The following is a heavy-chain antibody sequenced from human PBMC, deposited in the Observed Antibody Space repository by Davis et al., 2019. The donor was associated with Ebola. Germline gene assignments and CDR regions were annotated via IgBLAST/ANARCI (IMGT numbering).Heavy chain of an antibody. D-gene: IGHD2-2*01. V-gene: IGHV4-34*01. CDR2: IHHSGST. CDR1: GGSFIGYY. CDR3: ASPLYCSSTSCYVVEYFQH. Sequence: SETLSLTCAVYGGSFIGYYWSWIRQPPGKGLEWIGEIHHSGSTYYNPSLKSRVTISVDTSKNQFSLKLSSVTAADTAVYYCASPLYCSSTSCYVVEYFQHWGQGTLVTVSS. J-gene: IGHJ1*01.